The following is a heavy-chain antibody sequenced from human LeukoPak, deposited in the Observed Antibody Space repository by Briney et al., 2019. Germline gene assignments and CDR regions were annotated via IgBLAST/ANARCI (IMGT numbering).Heavy chain of an antibody. CDR3: ARGNGLTDGERYYFDY. J-gene: IGHJ4*02. D-gene: IGHD1-14*01. Sequence: PSETLSLTCAVYGGSFSGYYWNWIRQPPGKGLEWIGEINHSGSTNYNPSLKSRVTISVDTSRNQFSLKLSSVTAADTAVYYCARGNGLTDGERYYFDYWGQGTLVTVSS. V-gene: IGHV4-34*01. CDR1: GGSFSGYY. CDR2: INHSGST.